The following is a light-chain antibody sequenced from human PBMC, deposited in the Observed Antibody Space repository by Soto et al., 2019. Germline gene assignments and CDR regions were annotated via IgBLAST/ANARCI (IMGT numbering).Light chain of an antibody. V-gene: IGKV1-8*01. CDR3: PQYYSYPRT. CDR2: AAS. CDR1: QGISSY. J-gene: IGKJ3*01. Sequence: AIRMTQSPSSFSASTGDRVTITCRASQGISSYLAWYQQKPGQAPKLLIYAASTLQSGVPSRFSGSGSGTDFTLTISCLQSEDLATYYCPQYYSYPRTFGHGTKVDIK.